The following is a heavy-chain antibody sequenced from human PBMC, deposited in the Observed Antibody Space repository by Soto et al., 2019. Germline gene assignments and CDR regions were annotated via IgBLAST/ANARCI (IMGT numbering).Heavy chain of an antibody. J-gene: IGHJ4*02. CDR1: GGTFSSYA. V-gene: IGHV1-69*13. Sequence: AASVKVSCKASGGTFSSYAISWVRQAPGQGLEWMGGIIPIFGTANYAQKFQGRVTITADESTSTAYMELSSLRSEDTAVYYCARYDSSGYHSYFDYWGQGTLVTVSS. CDR3: ARYDSSGYHSYFDY. CDR2: IIPIFGTA. D-gene: IGHD3-22*01.